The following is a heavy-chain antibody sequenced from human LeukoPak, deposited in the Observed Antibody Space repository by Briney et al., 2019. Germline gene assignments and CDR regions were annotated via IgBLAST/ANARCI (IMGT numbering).Heavy chain of an antibody. J-gene: IGHJ4*02. CDR2: VTWNGVVM. V-gene: IGHV3-20*04. D-gene: IGHD3-3*01. CDR3: VRDVPECDFWSGYSNTTFDY. Sequence: GGSLRLSCAASGFTFDDYGMSWVRQAPGKGLEWVVGVTWNGVVMGYADSLKGRFTITRDNAKNSLYLQMNSLRADDTAVYYCVRDVPECDFWSGYSNTTFDYWGQGVLVTVSS. CDR1: GFTFDDYG.